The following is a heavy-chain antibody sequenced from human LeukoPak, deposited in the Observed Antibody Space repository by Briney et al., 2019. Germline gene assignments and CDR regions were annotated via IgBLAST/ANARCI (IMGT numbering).Heavy chain of an antibody. CDR2: VTSYNGDT. Sequence: SLSLSCTASGYTFNNYGISWVRQAPGHGLEWMGWVTSYNGDTNSAQKFQGRVTMSADTSTSTAYMELRSLRFDDTAIYYCAKDWHILTGRNCFDPWGQGTLVTVSS. J-gene: IGHJ5*02. V-gene: IGHV1-18*01. D-gene: IGHD3-9*01. CDR1: GYTFNNYG. CDR3: AKDWHILTGRNCFDP.